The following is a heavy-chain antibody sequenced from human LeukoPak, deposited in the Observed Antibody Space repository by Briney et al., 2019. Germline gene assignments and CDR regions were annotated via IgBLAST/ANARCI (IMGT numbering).Heavy chain of an antibody. CDR3: ARVRPYYDFWSSLEDY. CDR1: GYTFTSYG. V-gene: IGHV1-18*01. CDR2: ISAYNGNT. J-gene: IGHJ4*02. Sequence: VASVKVSCKASGYTFTSYGISWVRQAPGQGLEWMGWISAYNGNTNYAQKLQGRVTMTTDASTSTAYMELRSLRSDDTAVYYCARVRPYYDFWSSLEDYWGQGTLVTVSS. D-gene: IGHD3-3*01.